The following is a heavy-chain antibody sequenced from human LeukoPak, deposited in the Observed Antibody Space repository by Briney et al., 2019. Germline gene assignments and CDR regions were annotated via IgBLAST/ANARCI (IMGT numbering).Heavy chain of an antibody. Sequence: ASVKVSCKASGYTFTSYGISWVRQAPGQGLEWMGRISAYNGNTNYAQKLQGRVTMTTDTSTSTAYMELRSLRSDDTAVYYCARVRRITIFGVVNYYYGMDVWGQGTTVTVSS. CDR3: ARVRRITIFGVVNYYYGMDV. D-gene: IGHD3-3*01. CDR1: GYTFTSYG. J-gene: IGHJ6*02. CDR2: ISAYNGNT. V-gene: IGHV1-18*01.